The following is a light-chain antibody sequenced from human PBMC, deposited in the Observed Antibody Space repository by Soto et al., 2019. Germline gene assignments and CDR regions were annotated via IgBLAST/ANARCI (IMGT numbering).Light chain of an antibody. CDR2: NNY. J-gene: IGLJ2*01. V-gene: IGLV1-44*01. CDR1: SSNIGRNT. CDR3: AAWDDSLNGHVV. Sequence: QAVVTLPPSASGTPGQRVTISCAGSSSNIGRNTVNWYHQLPGAAPKLLIYNNYQRPSGVPDRFSGSKSGTSASLAISGLQSEDEADYYCAAWDDSLNGHVVFGGGTKLTVL.